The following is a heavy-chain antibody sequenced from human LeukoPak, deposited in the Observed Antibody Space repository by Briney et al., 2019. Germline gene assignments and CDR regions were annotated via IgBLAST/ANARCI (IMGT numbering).Heavy chain of an antibody. J-gene: IGHJ4*02. CDR2: INTDGTVT. CDR3: ATKQWLAPPPDS. V-gene: IGHV3-74*01. CDR1: GFTFSKYW. D-gene: IGHD6-19*01. Sequence: GGSLRLSRAASGFTFSKYWMLCVRQAPGKGLESVSRINTDGTVTTYADSVKGRFTVSRDNADNTMFLQMISVRDEDTAVYYCATKQWLAPPPDSWGQGTPVTVSS.